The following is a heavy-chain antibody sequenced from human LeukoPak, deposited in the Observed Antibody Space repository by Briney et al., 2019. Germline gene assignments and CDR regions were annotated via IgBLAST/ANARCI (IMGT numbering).Heavy chain of an antibody. Sequence: TGRSLRLSCAAAGFTFSSFGMHWVRQAPGKGLEWVAVISYDGSNIYYADSVKGRFTISRDNAKNSLYLQMNSLRAEDTALYYCARDKDYSSSWANDAFDIWGQGTMVTVSS. CDR1: GFTFSSFG. CDR2: ISYDGSNI. V-gene: IGHV3-30*03. D-gene: IGHD6-13*01. CDR3: ARDKDYSSSWANDAFDI. J-gene: IGHJ3*02.